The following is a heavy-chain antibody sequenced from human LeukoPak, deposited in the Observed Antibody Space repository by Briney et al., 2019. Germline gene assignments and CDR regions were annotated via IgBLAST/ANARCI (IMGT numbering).Heavy chain of an antibody. CDR2: IKQDGSEK. CDR1: GFTFSTYW. V-gene: IGHV3-7*01. J-gene: IGHJ5*02. CDR3: ASCTVDPMVRGVWWFDP. Sequence: PGGSLRLSCAVSGFTFSTYWMTWVRQAPGKGLEWVANIKQDGSEKYYVDSVKGRFTISRDNAKNSLYLQMNSLRAEDTAVYYCASCTVDPMVRGVWWFDPWGQGTLATVSS. D-gene: IGHD3-10*01.